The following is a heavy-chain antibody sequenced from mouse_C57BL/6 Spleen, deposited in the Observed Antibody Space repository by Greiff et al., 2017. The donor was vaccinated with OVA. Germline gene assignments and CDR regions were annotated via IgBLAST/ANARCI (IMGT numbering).Heavy chain of an antibody. CDR3: AGRGAANYFDY. J-gene: IGHJ2*01. V-gene: IGHV5-4*03. Sequence: EVHLVESGGGLVKPGGSLKLSCAASGFTFSSYAMSWVRQTPEKRLEWVATISDGGSYTYYPDNVKGRFTISRDNAKNNLYLQMSHLKSEDTAMYYCAGRGAANYFDYWGQGTTLTVSS. CDR2: ISDGGSYT. CDR1: GFTFSSYA.